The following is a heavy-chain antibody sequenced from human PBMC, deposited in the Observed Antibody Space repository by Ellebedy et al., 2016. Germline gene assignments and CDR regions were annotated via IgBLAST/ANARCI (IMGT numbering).Heavy chain of an antibody. CDR2: IYYSGST. D-gene: IGHD6-13*01. V-gene: IGHV4-59*12. CDR1: GGSISSYY. CDR3: ARGYYSSSWSFFDY. Sequence: SETLSLXXTVSGGSISSYYWSWIRQPPGKGLEWIGYIYYSGSTNYNPSLKSRVTISVDTSKNQFSLKLSSVIAADTAVYYCARGYYSSSWSFFDYWGQGTLVTVSS. J-gene: IGHJ4*02.